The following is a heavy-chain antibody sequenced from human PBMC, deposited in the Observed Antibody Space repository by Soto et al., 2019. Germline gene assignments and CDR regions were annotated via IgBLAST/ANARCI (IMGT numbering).Heavy chain of an antibody. D-gene: IGHD3-9*01. J-gene: IGHJ4*02. CDR1: GYTFSNYY. CDR2: INPSGGST. Sequence: ASVKVSCKASGYTFSNYYMHWVRQAPGQGLEWMGIINPSGGSTSFAQKFQGRVTMTRDTSTSTVYMELSGLRSEDTAVYYCARGNRLRYFDWLLRPVVPPTFDYWGQGTLVTVSS. V-gene: IGHV1-46*01. CDR3: ARGNRLRYFDWLLRPVVPPTFDY.